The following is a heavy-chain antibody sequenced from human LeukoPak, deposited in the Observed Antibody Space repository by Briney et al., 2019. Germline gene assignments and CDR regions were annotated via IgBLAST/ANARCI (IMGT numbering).Heavy chain of an antibody. V-gene: IGHV3-23*01. D-gene: IGHD3-22*01. J-gene: IGHJ4*02. CDR2: ISGSGGNT. CDR1: GITLSNYG. Sequence: GGSLRLSCAVSGITLSNYGMSWVRQAPGKGLEWVSGISGSGGNTYYADSVKGRFTISRDNSKNTLYLQINSLRAEDTAVYFCAKRGVVIRVILVGFHKEAYYFDSWGQGALVTVSS. CDR3: AKRGVVIRVILVGFHKEAYYFDS.